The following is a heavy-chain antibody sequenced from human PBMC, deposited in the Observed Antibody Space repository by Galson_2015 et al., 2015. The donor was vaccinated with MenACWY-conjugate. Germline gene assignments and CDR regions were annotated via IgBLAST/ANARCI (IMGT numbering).Heavy chain of an antibody. CDR1: DYSFSRFW. Sequence: QSGAEVKKPGESLQISCKGSDYSFSRFWIGWVRQMPGKGLEWMGLIYPPDSDTRYSPSFQGQVTMSADKSITTAYLQWSSLKASDTAIYYCAVAIYDFWSGYSFDYWGQGTLVTVSS. V-gene: IGHV5-51*01. CDR2: IYPPDSDT. J-gene: IGHJ4*02. CDR3: AVAIYDFWSGYSFDY. D-gene: IGHD3-3*01.